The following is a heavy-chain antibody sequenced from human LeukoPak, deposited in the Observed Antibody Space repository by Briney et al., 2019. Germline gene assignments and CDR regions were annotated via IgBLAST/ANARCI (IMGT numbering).Heavy chain of an antibody. CDR3: GRDAQRGFDCSNSLEY. D-gene: IGHD4-11*01. V-gene: IGHV3-33*04. J-gene: IGHJ4*01. CDR2: IWSDATNR. Sequence: GKSLSLSCAPSGFIFSHYDMHCLRRAPGKALVGLADIWSDATNRLYGAPVKSRFTISRDNSQNTVFLQMNSRRAEDTAIYYCGRDAQRGFDCSNSLEYWGHGTLVTVSS. CDR1: GFIFSHYD.